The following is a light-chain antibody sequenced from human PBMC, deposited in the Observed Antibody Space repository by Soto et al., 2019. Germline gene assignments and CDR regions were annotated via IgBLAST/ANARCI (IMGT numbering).Light chain of an antibody. V-gene: IGKV3-20*01. CDR2: DAS. CDR3: QQFGSSPLT. J-gene: IGKJ4*01. Sequence: EIVLTQSPATLSLSPGERATLSCRASQSVSSYLAWYQQKPGQAPRLLIYDASSRATGIPDRFSGSGSGTDFTLTINRLEPEDFAVYYCQQFGSSPLTFGGGTKVDIK. CDR1: QSVSSY.